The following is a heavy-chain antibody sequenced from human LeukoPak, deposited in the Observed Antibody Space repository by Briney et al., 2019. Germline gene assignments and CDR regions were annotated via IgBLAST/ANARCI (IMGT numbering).Heavy chain of an antibody. CDR3: ARESVVVVPAAILPDYYHYYGMDV. V-gene: IGHV3-23*01. D-gene: IGHD2-2*02. Sequence: GGSLRLSCAASGFTFSNYAMSWVRQAPGKGLEWVSGISGSGGSTYYADSVKGRLTISRDNSKNTLYLQMNSLRAEDTAVYYCARESVVVVPAAILPDYYHYYGMDVWGQGTTVTVSS. J-gene: IGHJ6*02. CDR2: ISGSGGST. CDR1: GFTFSNYA.